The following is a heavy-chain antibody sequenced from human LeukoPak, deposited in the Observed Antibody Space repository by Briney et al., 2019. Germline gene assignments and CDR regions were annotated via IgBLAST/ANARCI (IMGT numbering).Heavy chain of an antibody. D-gene: IGHD3-10*01. J-gene: IGHJ4*02. CDR2: IEQDGSES. Sequence: GGSLRLSCAASGFTLSKFWMSWVRQAPGKGLEWVANIEQDGSESNYIDSVRGRFTISRDNAKNSLNLQMNSLRAEDTAVYYCVRHGGSLDYWGQGTLVTVSS. CDR3: VRHGGSLDY. CDR1: GFTLSKFW. V-gene: IGHV3-7*01.